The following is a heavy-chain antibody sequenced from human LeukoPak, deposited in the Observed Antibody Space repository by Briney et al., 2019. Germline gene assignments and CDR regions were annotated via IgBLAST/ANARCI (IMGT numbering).Heavy chain of an antibody. D-gene: IGHD1-26*01. Sequence: AASVKVSCKASGGTFSSYAISWVRQAPGQGLEWMGGIIPIFGTANYAQKFQGRVTITADESTSTAYMELSSLRSEDTAVYYCASGWGLLNFDYWGQGTLVTVSS. V-gene: IGHV1-69*01. CDR1: GGTFSSYA. CDR3: ASGWGLLNFDY. J-gene: IGHJ4*02. CDR2: IIPIFGTA.